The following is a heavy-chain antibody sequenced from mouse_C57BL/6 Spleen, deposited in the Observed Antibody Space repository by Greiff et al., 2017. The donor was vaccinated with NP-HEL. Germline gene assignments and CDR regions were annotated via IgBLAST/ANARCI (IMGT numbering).Heavy chain of an antibody. J-gene: IGHJ3*01. CDR1: GYTFTSYW. CDR2: IDPSDSYT. Sequence: QVQLQQPGAEPVMPGASVKLSCKASGYTFTSYWMHWVKQRPGQGLEWIGEIDPSDSYTNYNQKFKGKSTLTVDKSSSTAYMQLSSLTSEDSAVYYCASGYGSSPWFAYWGQGTLVTVSA. D-gene: IGHD1-1*01. V-gene: IGHV1-69*01. CDR3: ASGYGSSPWFAY.